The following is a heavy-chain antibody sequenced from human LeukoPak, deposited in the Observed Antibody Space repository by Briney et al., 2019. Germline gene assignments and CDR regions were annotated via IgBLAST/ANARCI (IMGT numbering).Heavy chain of an antibody. Sequence: KPGGSVRLSCAASGFTFSSYSINWVRQAPGKGLEWVSSISSSSSYIYYADSVKGRFTISRDNAKNSLYLQMNSLRAEDTAVYYCAREPLRITIFGVVPDAFDIWGQGTLVTVS. CDR1: GFTFSSYS. D-gene: IGHD3-3*01. CDR3: AREPLRITIFGVVPDAFDI. CDR2: ISSSSSYI. V-gene: IGHV3-21*01. J-gene: IGHJ3*02.